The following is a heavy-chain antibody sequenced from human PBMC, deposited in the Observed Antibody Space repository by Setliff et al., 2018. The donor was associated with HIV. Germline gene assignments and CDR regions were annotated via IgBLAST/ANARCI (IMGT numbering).Heavy chain of an antibody. D-gene: IGHD5-12*01. CDR3: ARQVSIPGVAITPVDY. CDR2: LHSLGSSRVSDTP. Sequence: SETLSLTCSVSSGSMTGHYWTWVRQPPGKGLEWIGYLHSLGSSRVSDTPNYSPSLKSRITISLDTSKRQFSLRLTSVTAADTAIYYCARQVSIPGVAITPVDYWGQGALVTVSS. J-gene: IGHJ4*02. CDR1: SGSMTGHY. V-gene: IGHV4-59*08.